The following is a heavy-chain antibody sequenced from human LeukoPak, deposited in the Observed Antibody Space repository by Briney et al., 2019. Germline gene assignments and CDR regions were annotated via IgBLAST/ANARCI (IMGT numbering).Heavy chain of an antibody. CDR1: GFTFSNYA. Sequence: QSGGSLRLSCVASGFTFSNYAMSWVRQAPGKGLEWVSGIVNCGGSTYYADSVKGRLTISRDNSKKTVYLQMSSLRGDDTAVYYCAKDRAGYSYGMFDSWGQGTLVTVSS. D-gene: IGHD5-18*01. V-gene: IGHV3-23*01. CDR3: AKDRAGYSYGMFDS. J-gene: IGHJ4*02. CDR2: IVNCGGST.